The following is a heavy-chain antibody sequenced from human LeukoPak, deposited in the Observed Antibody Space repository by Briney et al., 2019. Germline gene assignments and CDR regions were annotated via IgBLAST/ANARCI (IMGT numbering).Heavy chain of an antibody. CDR3: ARDHGVGYFDY. V-gene: IGHV3-74*01. J-gene: IGHJ4*02. Sequence: PGGSLRLSCAASGFTFSSYWMHWVRHAPGKGLVWVSRINSDGSSTSYADSVKGRFTISRDNAKNTLYLQMNSLRAEDTAVYYCARDHGVGYFDYWGQGTLVTVSS. CDR1: GFTFSSYW. CDR2: INSDGSST. D-gene: IGHD3-3*01.